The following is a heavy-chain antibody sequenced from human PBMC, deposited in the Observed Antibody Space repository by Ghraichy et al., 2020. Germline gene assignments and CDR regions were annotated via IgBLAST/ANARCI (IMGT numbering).Heavy chain of an antibody. J-gene: IGHJ6*02. CDR1: GFSLSTSGMC. Sequence: SGPTLVKPTQTLTLTCTFSGFSLSTSGMCVSWIRQPPGKALEWLALIDWDDDKYYSTSLKTRLTISKDTSKNQVVLTMTNMDPVDTATYYCARIPRGELPSYYGMDVWGQGTTVTVSS. D-gene: IGHD1-26*01. CDR2: IDWDDDK. V-gene: IGHV2-70*01. CDR3: ARIPRGELPSYYGMDV.